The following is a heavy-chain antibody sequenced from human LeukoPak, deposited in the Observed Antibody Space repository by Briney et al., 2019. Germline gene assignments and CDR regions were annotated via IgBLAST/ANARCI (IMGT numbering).Heavy chain of an antibody. J-gene: IGHJ4*02. CDR3: ARDRKWLLTFDL. CDR1: GFTFSSYG. Sequence: PGRSLRLSCAASGFTFSSYGMHWVRQAPGKGLEWVAVTSYDESTKHYADSVKGRSTISRDNYKNTLYLQMNSLRADDTAVYYCARDRKWLLTFDLWGQGTLVTVSS. D-gene: IGHD6-19*01. CDR2: TSYDESTK. V-gene: IGHV3-30*03.